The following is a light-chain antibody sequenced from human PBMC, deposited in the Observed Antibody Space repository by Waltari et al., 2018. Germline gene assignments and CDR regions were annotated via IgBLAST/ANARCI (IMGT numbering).Light chain of an antibody. J-gene: IGLJ1*01. CDR3: YSYAGSYTLYV. CDR1: SSDIGGYNA. V-gene: IGLV2-11*01. Sequence: QSALTQPRSVSGSPGQSVTISCTGTSSDIGGYNAVDWYQKYPGKAPKLLIYAVNQRPSGVPDHFSGSKSGNTASLTISGLQAEDEADYYCYSYAGSYTLYVFGTGTEVTVL. CDR2: AVN.